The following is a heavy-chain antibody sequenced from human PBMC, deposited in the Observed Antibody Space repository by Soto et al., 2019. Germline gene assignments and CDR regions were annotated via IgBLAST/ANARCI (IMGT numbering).Heavy chain of an antibody. CDR3: ATSYGSGSQDFDY. V-gene: IGHV1-69*02. D-gene: IGHD3-10*01. J-gene: IGHJ4*02. CDR2: TIPILSMS. CDR1: GDTFSSYT. Sequence: QVHLVQSGAELKKPGSSVRVSCKASGDTFSSYTINWVRQAPGLGLEWMGRTIPILSMSNYALKFQGRLTITADKSTSTAYMELSSLRSEDTAMYYCATSYGSGSQDFDYWGQGALVNVSS.